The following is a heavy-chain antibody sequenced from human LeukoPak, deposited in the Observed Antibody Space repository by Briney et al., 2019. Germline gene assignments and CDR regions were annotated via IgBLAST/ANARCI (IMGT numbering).Heavy chain of an antibody. D-gene: IGHD6-19*01. J-gene: IGHJ4*02. CDR2: ISGGGVST. CDR3: ARKVAAPDY. Sequence: PGGSLRLSCAASGFIFSSYWMSWVRQAPEKGLQWVSAISGGGVSTYYADSVRGRFTISRDNSKNTLYLQMNSLRAEDTAVYYCARKVAAPDYWGQGTLVTVSS. V-gene: IGHV3-23*01. CDR1: GFIFSSYW.